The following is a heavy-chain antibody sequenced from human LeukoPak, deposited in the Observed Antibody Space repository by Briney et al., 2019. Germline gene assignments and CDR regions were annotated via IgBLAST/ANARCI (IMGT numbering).Heavy chain of an antibody. J-gene: IGHJ2*01. CDR3: ARVWGYYDSSGYYYVDWYFDL. Sequence: PGGSLRLSCAASGFSFSSYTMNWVRQAPGKGLEWVSSISISSSSIYYADSVKGRFTISRDNAKNSLYLQMNSLRAEDTAVYYCARVWGYYDSSGYYYVDWYFDLWGRGTLVTVSS. CDR2: ISISSSSI. CDR1: GFSFSSYT. D-gene: IGHD3-22*01. V-gene: IGHV3-21*01.